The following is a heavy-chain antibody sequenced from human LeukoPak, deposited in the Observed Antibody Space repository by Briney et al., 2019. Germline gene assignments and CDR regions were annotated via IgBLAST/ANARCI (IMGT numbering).Heavy chain of an antibody. J-gene: IGHJ4*02. Sequence: ASVTVSCKASGCTFSSYAISWVRQAPGQGLEWMGRIIPILGIPNYAQKFQGRVTITADKATSTAYMELSSLRSEDTAVYYCARGSTVVTPVDYWGQGTLVTVS. D-gene: IGHD4-23*01. CDR3: ARGSTVVTPVDY. CDR1: GCTFSSYA. CDR2: IIPILGIP. V-gene: IGHV1-69*04.